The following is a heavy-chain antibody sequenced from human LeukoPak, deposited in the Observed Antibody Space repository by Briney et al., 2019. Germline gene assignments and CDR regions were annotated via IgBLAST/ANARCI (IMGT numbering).Heavy chain of an antibody. Sequence: SGTLSLTCAVYGGSFSGYYWSWIRQPPGKGLEWIGEINHSGSTNYNPSLKSRVTISVDTSKNQFSLKLSSVTAADTAVYYCARAPSHIAAAGPFDYWGQGTLVTVSS. CDR2: INHSGST. J-gene: IGHJ4*02. V-gene: IGHV4-34*01. D-gene: IGHD6-13*01. CDR1: GGSFSGYY. CDR3: ARAPSHIAAAGPFDY.